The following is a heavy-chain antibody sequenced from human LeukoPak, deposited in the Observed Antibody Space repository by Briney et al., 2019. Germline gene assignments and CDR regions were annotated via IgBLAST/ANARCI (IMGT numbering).Heavy chain of an antibody. CDR3: AGLYGSGSYYGY. CDR2: IDYSGST. V-gene: IGHV4-59*08. CDR1: GGSISSHY. D-gene: IGHD3-10*01. J-gene: IGHJ4*02. Sequence: PSETLSLTCTVSGGSISSHYWSWIRQPPGKGLEWIGYIDYSGSTNYNPSLKSRVTISVDTSKNQFSLKLSSVTAADTAVYYCAGLYGSGSYYGYWGQGTLVTVSS.